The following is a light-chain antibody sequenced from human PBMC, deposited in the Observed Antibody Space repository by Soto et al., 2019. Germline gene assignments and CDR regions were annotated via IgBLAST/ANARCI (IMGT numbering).Light chain of an antibody. J-gene: IGLJ1*01. Sequence: LTQPPSASGSPGHSVTIPCTGTSSDVGGYDHVSWYQQHPGKAPKLMIYEVTKRPAGVPDRFSGSKSGNTASLTVSGLQAEDEADYYCSSDAGNYNYVFGTGTKVTVL. CDR3: SSDAGNYNYV. CDR2: EVT. CDR1: SSDVGGYDH. V-gene: IGLV2-8*01.